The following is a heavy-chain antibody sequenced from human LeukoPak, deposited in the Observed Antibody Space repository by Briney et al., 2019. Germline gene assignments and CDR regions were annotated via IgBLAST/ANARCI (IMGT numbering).Heavy chain of an antibody. CDR3: ARARGRTTRH. Sequence: GGSLRLSCAASGFTFSSYSMNWVRQAPGKGLEWVSSISSSSYIYYADSVKGRFTISRDNAKNSLYLQMYSLRGEDTAVYYCARARGRTTRHWGQGTLVTVSS. J-gene: IGHJ4*02. V-gene: IGHV3-21*01. D-gene: IGHD2/OR15-2a*01. CDR1: GFTFSSYS. CDR2: ISSSSYI.